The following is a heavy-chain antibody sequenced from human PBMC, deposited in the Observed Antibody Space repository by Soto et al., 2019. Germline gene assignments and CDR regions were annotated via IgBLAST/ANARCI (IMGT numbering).Heavy chain of an antibody. J-gene: IGHJ4*02. D-gene: IGHD5-18*01. V-gene: IGHV1-69*08. CDR1: GGTFNTYT. Sequence: QVHLLQSGPEMKKPGSSVTVSCKASGGTFNTYTFSWVRRAPGQGLEWMGSIIPIFGTANYAPRFQGRLSITADQSATTTYMELTSLPSEDTAFYYCGRIPRYSFPTSDPLDNWGQGTLVTVSS. CDR2: IIPIFGTA. CDR3: GRIPRYSFPTSDPLDN.